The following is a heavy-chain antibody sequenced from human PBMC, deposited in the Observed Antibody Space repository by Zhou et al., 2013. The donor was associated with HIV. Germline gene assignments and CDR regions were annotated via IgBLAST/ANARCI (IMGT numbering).Heavy chain of an antibody. J-gene: IGHJ3*02. CDR1: GYSFTFYS. V-gene: IGHV1-46*01. Sequence: QVQLEQPGAEVRKPGAPVELTCQASGYSFTFYSVHWVRQAPGQGLEWMGIINPSGGSTSYAQKFQGRVTMTRDTSTTTVYMELSSLRSEDTAVYYCARGIVVVLAYDAFDIWGQGTVVTVSS. CDR2: INPSGGST. D-gene: IGHD2-21*01. CDR3: ARGIVVVLAYDAFDI.